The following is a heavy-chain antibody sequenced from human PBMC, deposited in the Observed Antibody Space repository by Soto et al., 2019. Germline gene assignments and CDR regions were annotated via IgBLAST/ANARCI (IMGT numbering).Heavy chain of an antibody. D-gene: IGHD2-2*01. CDR3: ARGPREVVPAATSPEGYFDY. CDR1: GGSFSGYY. J-gene: IGHJ4*02. V-gene: IGHV4-34*01. Sequence: SETLSLTCAVYGGSFSGYYWSWIRQPPGKGLEWIGEINHSGSTNYNPSLKSRVTISVDTSKNQFSLKLSSVTAADTAVYYCARGPREVVPAATSPEGYFDYWGQGTLVTVSS. CDR2: INHSGST.